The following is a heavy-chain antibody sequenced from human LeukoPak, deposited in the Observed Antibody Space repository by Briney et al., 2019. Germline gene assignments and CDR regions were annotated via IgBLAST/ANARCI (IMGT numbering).Heavy chain of an antibody. J-gene: IGHJ4*02. CDR3: ARLIRTSQSFDY. Sequence: PSETLSLTCTVSGGSISSSSYYWGWIRQPPGKGLEWIESIYYSGSTYYNPSLKSRVTISVDTSKNQFSLKLSSVTAADTAVYYCARLIRTSQSFDYWGQGTLVTVSS. D-gene: IGHD2-21*01. V-gene: IGHV4-39*01. CDR2: IYYSGST. CDR1: GGSISSSSYY.